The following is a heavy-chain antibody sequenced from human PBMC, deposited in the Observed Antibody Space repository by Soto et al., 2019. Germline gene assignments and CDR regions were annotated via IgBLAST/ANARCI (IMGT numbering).Heavy chain of an antibody. D-gene: IGHD3-10*01. Sequence: GGSLRLSCAASGFTVSSNYMSWVRQAPGKGLEWVSVIYSGGSTYYADSVKGRFTISRDNSKNTLYLQMNSLRAEDTAVYYCASLAAGELTPDYWGQGTLVTVSS. CDR3: ASLAAGELTPDY. V-gene: IGHV3-53*01. CDR2: IYSGGST. CDR1: GFTVSSNY. J-gene: IGHJ4*02.